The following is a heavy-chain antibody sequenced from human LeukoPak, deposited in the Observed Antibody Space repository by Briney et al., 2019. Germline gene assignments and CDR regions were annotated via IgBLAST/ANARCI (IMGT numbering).Heavy chain of an antibody. V-gene: IGHV1-18*01. Sequence: ASVKVSCKASGYTFTSYGISWVRQAPRQGLEWMGWISAYNGNTNYAQKLQGRVTMTTDTSTSTAYMELRSLRSDDTAVYYCARDLISPLGNWYFDLWGRGTLVTVSS. CDR2: ISAYNGNT. CDR3: ARDLISPLGNWYFDL. D-gene: IGHD1-1*01. CDR1: GYTFTSYG. J-gene: IGHJ2*01.